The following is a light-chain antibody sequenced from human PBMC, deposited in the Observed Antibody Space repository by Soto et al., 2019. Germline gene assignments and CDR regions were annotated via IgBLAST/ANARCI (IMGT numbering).Light chain of an antibody. Sequence: EIVLTQSPATLSLSPGERATLSCRASQSVSSYFAWYQQKPGQAPRLLIYDASNRATGIPARFSGSGSGTDFTLTISSLEPEEFAVYYCQQRSNWQLTFGGGVKVEIK. CDR1: QSVSSY. J-gene: IGKJ4*01. CDR3: QQRSNWQLT. CDR2: DAS. V-gene: IGKV3-11*01.